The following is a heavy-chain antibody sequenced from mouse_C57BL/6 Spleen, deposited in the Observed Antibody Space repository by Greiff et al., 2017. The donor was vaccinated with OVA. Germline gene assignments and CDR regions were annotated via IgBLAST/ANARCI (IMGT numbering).Heavy chain of an antibody. CDR2: IDPEDGDT. V-gene: IGHV14-1*01. CDR1: GFNIKDYY. CDR3: TKPFYYGNYVAMDY. Sequence: VQLQQSGAELVRPGASVKLSCTASGFNIKDYYMHWVKQRPEQGLEWIGRIDPEDGDTDYAPKFQGKATMTADTSSNTAYLQISSLTSEDTAVYYCTKPFYYGNYVAMDYWGQGTSVTVSS. D-gene: IGHD2-1*01. J-gene: IGHJ4*01.